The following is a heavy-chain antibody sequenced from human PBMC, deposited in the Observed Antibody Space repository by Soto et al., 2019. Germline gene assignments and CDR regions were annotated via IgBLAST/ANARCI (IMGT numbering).Heavy chain of an antibody. Sequence: PSATLSLTRDVSSVTMTSRNWGIWVRQPPGKGLEWLGNISHSGTVNYNATLRSRVTISVDKPKNQLSLKLMSVTAADTAVYYCARDYDGFDYWGPGILVTVSS. CDR2: ISHSGTV. V-gene: IGHV4-4*02. D-gene: IGHD3-16*01. CDR3: ARDYDGFDY. J-gene: IGHJ4*02. CDR1: SVTMTSRNW.